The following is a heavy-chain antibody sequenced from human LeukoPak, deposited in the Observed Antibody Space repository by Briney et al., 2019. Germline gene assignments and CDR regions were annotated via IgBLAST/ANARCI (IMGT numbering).Heavy chain of an antibody. V-gene: IGHV4-34*01. CDR3: ARIRSPPFWSGYYTGTFDP. CDR1: GGSFSGYY. D-gene: IGHD3-3*01. Sequence: PSETLSLTCAVYGGSFSGYYWSWIRQPPGKGLEWIGEINHSGSTNYNPSLKSRVTISVDTSKNQFSLKLSSVTAADTAVYYCARIRSPPFWSGYYTGTFDPWGQGTLVTVSS. CDR2: INHSGST. J-gene: IGHJ5*02.